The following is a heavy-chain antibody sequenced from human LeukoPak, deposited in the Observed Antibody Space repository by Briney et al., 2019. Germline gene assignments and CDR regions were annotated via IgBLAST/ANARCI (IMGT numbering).Heavy chain of an antibody. CDR2: IYYSGST. CDR3: ARASTMIVVGAFDY. J-gene: IGHJ4*02. V-gene: IGHV4-31*03. CDR1: GGSISSGGYY. Sequence: SETLSLTCTVSGGSISSGGYYWSWIRQHPGKGLEWIGYIYYSGSTYYNPSLKSRVTISVDTSKNQFSLKLSSVTAADTAVYYCARASTMIVVGAFDYWGQGTLVTVSS. D-gene: IGHD3-22*01.